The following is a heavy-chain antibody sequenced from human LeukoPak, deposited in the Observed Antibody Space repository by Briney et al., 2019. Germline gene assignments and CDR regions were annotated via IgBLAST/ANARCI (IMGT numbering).Heavy chain of an antibody. CDR3: AKDYNWGWDY. Sequence: GGSLRLSCAASGFSFSRNGMHWVRQAPGKGLEWVAFVNPGPGNSKYYPDSVRGRFTISRDNSKNTLYLQMERLRAEDTAVYYCAKDYNWGWDYWGQGSLVIVSS. J-gene: IGHJ4*02. D-gene: IGHD7-27*01. CDR1: GFSFSRNG. V-gene: IGHV3-30*02. CDR2: VNPGPGNSK.